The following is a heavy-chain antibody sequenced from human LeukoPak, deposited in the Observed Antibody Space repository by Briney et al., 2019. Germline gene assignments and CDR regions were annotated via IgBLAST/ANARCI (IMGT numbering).Heavy chain of an antibody. CDR1: GDSVSGHY. D-gene: IGHD5-12*01. Sequence: PSETLSLTCTVSGDSVSGHYWSWIRQTPGKGLEWIWYVCYSGGTKYNPPLKRRVSISLETSKNHFSFKLSYPAAADPAVDYCSRTPMAITTSAFPDAFDFWGQGTMVSVSS. V-gene: IGHV4-59*02. CDR3: SRTPMAITTSAFPDAFDF. CDR2: VCYSGGT. J-gene: IGHJ3*01.